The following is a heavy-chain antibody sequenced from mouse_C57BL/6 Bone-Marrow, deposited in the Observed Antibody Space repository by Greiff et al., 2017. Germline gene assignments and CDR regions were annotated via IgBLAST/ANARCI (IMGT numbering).Heavy chain of an antibody. CDR3: ARHLYSLDY. D-gene: IGHD2-1*01. J-gene: IGHJ4*01. CDR1: GFTFSSYT. CDR2: ISGGGGNN. V-gene: IGHV5-9*01. Sequence: VQLKESGGGLVKPGGSLKLSCAASGFTFSSYTMSWVRQTPEKRLEWVATISGGGGNNYYPDSVKGRFTISRDNAKNTLYLQMSSLRSEDTALYYCARHLYSLDYWGQGTSVTVSS.